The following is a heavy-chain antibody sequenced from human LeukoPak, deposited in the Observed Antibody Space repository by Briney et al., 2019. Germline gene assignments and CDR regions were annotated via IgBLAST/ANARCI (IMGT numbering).Heavy chain of an antibody. J-gene: IGHJ4*02. CDR3: GSFGVMWEIDY. Sequence: GGSPRLSCVASGFPFSGYWMHWVRQAPGKGLVWVSRINIDGSGANYADSVKGRFTISRDNAKNTLYLQMHSLRAEDTAVYYCGSFGVMWEIDYWGQGTPVTVSS. CDR2: INIDGSGA. V-gene: IGHV3-74*01. D-gene: IGHD1-26*01. CDR1: GFPFSGYW.